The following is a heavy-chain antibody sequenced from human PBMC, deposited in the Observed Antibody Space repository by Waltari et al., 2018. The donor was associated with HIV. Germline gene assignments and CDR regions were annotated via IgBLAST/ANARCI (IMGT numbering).Heavy chain of an antibody. J-gene: IGHJ6*02. CDR1: GFTFSTAG. CDR3: TTLVLLGVGMDV. Sequence: EVQLVESGGGLVKPGGSLRLSCDASGFTFSTAGMSWVGQAPGKGLEWVGRIKSKTDGGTTDYAAPVKGRFTISRDDSKNTLYLQMNSLKTEDTAVYYCTTLVLLGVGMDVWGQGTTVTVSS. D-gene: IGHD3-10*01. V-gene: IGHV3-15*01. CDR2: IKSKTDGGTT.